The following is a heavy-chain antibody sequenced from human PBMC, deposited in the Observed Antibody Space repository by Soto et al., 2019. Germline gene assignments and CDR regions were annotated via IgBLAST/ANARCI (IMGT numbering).Heavy chain of an antibody. V-gene: IGHV1-69*01. CDR3: ASVSGGSGRYYNRGYFDY. D-gene: IGHD3-10*01. Sequence: QVQLVQSGAEVKKPGSSVKVSCKASGGTFSSYAISWVRQAPGQGLEWMGGIIPIFGTANYAQKFQGRVTITADASTSTAYMELSSLRSEDTAVYYCASVSGGSGRYYNRGYFDYWGQGTLVTFSS. CDR1: GGTFSSYA. J-gene: IGHJ4*02. CDR2: IIPIFGTA.